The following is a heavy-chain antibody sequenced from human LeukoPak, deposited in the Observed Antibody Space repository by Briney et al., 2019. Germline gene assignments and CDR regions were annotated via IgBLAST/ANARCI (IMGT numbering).Heavy chain of an antibody. J-gene: IGHJ4*02. CDR3: ARGASNSFDY. Sequence: GGSLRLSCAASGFTFSYYWMNWVRQAPGKGLEWVANIKEDGSEKYYVDSVKGRFTIYRDNAKNSLYLQMNSLRAEDTAVYYCARGASNSFDYWGQGTLVTVSS. CDR1: GFTFSYYW. V-gene: IGHV3-7*01. D-gene: IGHD4-11*01. CDR2: IKEDGSEK.